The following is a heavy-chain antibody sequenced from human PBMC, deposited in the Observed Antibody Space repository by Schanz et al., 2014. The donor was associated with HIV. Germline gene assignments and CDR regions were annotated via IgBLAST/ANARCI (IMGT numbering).Heavy chain of an antibody. D-gene: IGHD3-22*01. J-gene: IGHJ6*02. CDR3: AKDRNYYESKYRGKGNYYYYYGMDV. CDR2: ISYDGTNK. Sequence: QVQLVESGGGVVQPGRSLRLSCAASGFTFDSYGIHWVRQAPGKGLEWVAVISYDGTNKKFADSVKGRFTISRDNSKNSLSLLIKSLRAEDAAVYYCAKDRNYYESKYRGKGNYYYYYGMDVWGLGTTVTVSS. CDR1: GFTFDSYG. V-gene: IGHV3-30*18.